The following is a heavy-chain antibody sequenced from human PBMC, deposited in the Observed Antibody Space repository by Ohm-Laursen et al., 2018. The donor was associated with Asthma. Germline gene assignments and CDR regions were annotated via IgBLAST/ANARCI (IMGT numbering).Heavy chain of an antibody. CDR2: INPNTGGT. D-gene: IGHD2-8*02. J-gene: IGHJ5*02. Sequence: ASVKVSRKASGYTFTAYYMHWVRQAPGQGLEWMGRINPNTGGTNYAQNFQGRVTMTRDTSTSTAYMELTRLRSDDTAVYYCARDLFSCTGGVCYGNWIDPWGRGTLVTVSS. CDR3: ARDLFSCTGGVCYGNWIDP. CDR1: GYTFTAYY. V-gene: IGHV1-2*06.